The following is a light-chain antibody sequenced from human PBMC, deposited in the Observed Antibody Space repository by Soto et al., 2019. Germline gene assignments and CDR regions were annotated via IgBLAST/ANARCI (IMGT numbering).Light chain of an antibody. CDR2: KAS. Sequence: DIQMTQSPSTLSASVGDRVAITCRASQRISSWLAWYQQKPGKAPKLLIYKASSLQSGVPSRFSGSGSGTEFTLTINCLQPDDFATYYCQQYDSFPRTFGQGTKVEVK. J-gene: IGKJ1*01. V-gene: IGKV1-5*03. CDR1: QRISSW. CDR3: QQYDSFPRT.